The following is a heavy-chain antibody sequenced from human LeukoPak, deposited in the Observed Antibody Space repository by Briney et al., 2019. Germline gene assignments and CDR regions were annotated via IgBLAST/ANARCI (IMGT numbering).Heavy chain of an antibody. V-gene: IGHV4-34*01. Sequence: PSEILSFTCAVYGGSFSGYYWSWIRQPPGKGLEWIGEINHSGSTNYNPSLKSRVTISVDTSKNQFSLKLSSVTAADTAVYYCARGGNLDYWGQGTLVTVSS. J-gene: IGHJ4*02. CDR2: INHSGST. D-gene: IGHD2-15*01. CDR1: GGSFSGYY. CDR3: ARGGNLDY.